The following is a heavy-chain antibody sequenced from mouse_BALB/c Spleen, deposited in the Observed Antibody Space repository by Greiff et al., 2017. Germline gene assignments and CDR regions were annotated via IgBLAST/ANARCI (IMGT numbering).Heavy chain of an antibody. V-gene: IGHV1-87*01. Sequence: QVQLKESGAELARPGASVKLSCKASGYTFTSYWMQWVKQRPGQGLEWIGAIYPGDGDTRYTQKFKGKATLTADKSSSTAYMQLSSLASEDSAVYYCARCNGYDYAMDYWGQGTSVTVSS. CDR1: GYTFTSYW. CDR3: ARCNGYDYAMDY. D-gene: IGHD2-2*01. J-gene: IGHJ4*01. CDR2: IYPGDGDT.